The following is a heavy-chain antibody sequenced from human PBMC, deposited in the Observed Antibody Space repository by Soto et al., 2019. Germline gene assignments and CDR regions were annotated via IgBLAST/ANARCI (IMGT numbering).Heavy chain of an antibody. V-gene: IGHV4-59*01. CDR1: GGSISSYY. J-gene: IGHJ4*02. Sequence: PSETLSLTCTVSGGSISSYYWSWIRQPPGKGLEWIGYIYYSGGTNYSPSLKSRVTISVDTSKSQFSLKLSSVSAADTAVYYCARVPDYWGQGTLVTVSS. CDR3: ARVPDY. CDR2: IYYSGGT.